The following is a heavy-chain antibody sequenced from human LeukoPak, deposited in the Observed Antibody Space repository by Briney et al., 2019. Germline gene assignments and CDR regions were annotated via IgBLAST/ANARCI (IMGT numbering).Heavy chain of an antibody. CDR3: ARDPGVATTNYYYYYGMDV. CDR2: INAGNGNT. Sequence: ASVKVSCKDSGYTFTSYAMHWVRQAPGQRLEWMGWINAGNGNTKYSQKFQGRVTITRDTSASTAYMELSSLRSEDTAVYYCARDPGVATTNYYYYYGMDVWGQGTTVTVSS. CDR1: GYTFTSYA. V-gene: IGHV1-3*01. J-gene: IGHJ6*02. D-gene: IGHD5-12*01.